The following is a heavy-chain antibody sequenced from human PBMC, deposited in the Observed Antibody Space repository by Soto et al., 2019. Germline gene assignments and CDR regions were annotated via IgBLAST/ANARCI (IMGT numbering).Heavy chain of an antibody. V-gene: IGHV1-8*01. Sequence: ASVKVSCKASGYTFTSYDINWVRQATGQGLEWMGWMNPNSGNTGHAQKFQGRVTMTRNTSISTAYMELSSLRSEDTAVYYCARASRRAYYFFWSGYNHYYMYVWGKGTTVTVYS. CDR2: MNPNSGNT. CDR3: ARASRRAYYFFWSGYNHYYMYV. D-gene: IGHD3-3*01. CDR1: GYTFTSYD. J-gene: IGHJ6*03.